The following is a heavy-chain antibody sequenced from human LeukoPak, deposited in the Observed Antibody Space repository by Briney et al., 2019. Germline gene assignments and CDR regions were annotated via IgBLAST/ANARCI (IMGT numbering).Heavy chain of an antibody. CDR1: GGTFSSYA. J-gene: IGHJ4*02. D-gene: IGHD6-13*01. Sequence: SVKLSCKASGGTFSSYAISWVRQAPGQGLEWMGRIIPILGIANYAQKFEGRVTITAEKSTSTAYMELSRLRSEDTAVYYCARVGRYSSQSVFDYWGQGTLVTVSS. CDR3: ARVGRYSSQSVFDY. V-gene: IGHV1-69*04. CDR2: IIPILGIA.